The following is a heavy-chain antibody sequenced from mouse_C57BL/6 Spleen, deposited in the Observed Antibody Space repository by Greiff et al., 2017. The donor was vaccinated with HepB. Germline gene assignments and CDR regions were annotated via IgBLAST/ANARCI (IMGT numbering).Heavy chain of an antibody. CDR3: ARGDYYGSSYDWYFDV. CDR2: IYPGGGYT. J-gene: IGHJ1*03. V-gene: IGHV1-63*01. CDR1: GYTFTNYW. Sequence: VQLQQSGAELVRPGTSVKMSCKASGYTFTNYWIGWAKQRPGHGLEWIGDIYPGGGYTNYNEKFKGKATLTADKSSSPAYMQFSSLTSEDSAIYYCARGDYYGSSYDWYFDVWGTGTTVTVSS. D-gene: IGHD1-1*01.